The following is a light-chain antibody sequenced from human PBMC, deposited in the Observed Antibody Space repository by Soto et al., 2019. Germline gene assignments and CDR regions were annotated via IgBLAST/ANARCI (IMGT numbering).Light chain of an antibody. V-gene: IGKV1-5*01. CDR3: QQYNRYSPRA. J-gene: IGKJ1*01. CDR2: DAS. CDR1: QSISSW. Sequence: DIQMTQSPATLSASVGDRVTITCRASQSISSWLAWYQHKPGKPPKLLIYDASSLKSGVPSRFSGSGSGTEFTLAISSLQPDDFATYYCQQYNRYSPRAFGQGTKVDIK.